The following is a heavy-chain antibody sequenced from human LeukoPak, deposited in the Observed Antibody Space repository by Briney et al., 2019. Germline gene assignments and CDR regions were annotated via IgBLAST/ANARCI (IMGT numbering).Heavy chain of an antibody. D-gene: IGHD2-2*01. J-gene: IGHJ4*02. CDR1: GSTFSHYW. V-gene: IGHV3-74*01. CDR2: INPDGSRT. Sequence: PGGSLRLSCAASGSTFSHYWMHWVRQAPGKGLVWVSRINPDGSRTDYADSVAGRFTISRDNSKNTLYLQVNSLRAEDTAVYYCARSYCSSTRCPFDYWGQGTLVTVSS. CDR3: ARSYCSSTRCPFDY.